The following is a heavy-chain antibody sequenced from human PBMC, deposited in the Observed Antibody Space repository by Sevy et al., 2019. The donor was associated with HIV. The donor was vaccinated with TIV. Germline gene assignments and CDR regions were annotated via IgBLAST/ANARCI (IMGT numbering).Heavy chain of an antibody. Sequence: ASVKVSCKVSGSTLSQLSMHWVRQAPGKGLEWMGSFDPEDGETIYAQKFQGRLTMTEATSTDTAYMELSSLRSEDTAVYYCATTKDYYDSSGYPFDYWGQGTLVTVSS. CDR3: ATTKDYYDSSGYPFDY. V-gene: IGHV1-24*01. CDR2: FDPEDGET. J-gene: IGHJ4*02. D-gene: IGHD3-22*01. CDR1: GSTLSQLS.